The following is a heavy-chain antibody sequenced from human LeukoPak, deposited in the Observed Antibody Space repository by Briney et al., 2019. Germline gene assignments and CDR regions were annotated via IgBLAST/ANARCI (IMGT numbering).Heavy chain of an antibody. V-gene: IGHV3-64D*06. Sequence: PGGSLRLSCSASGFTFSSYAMHWVRQAPGKGLEYVSAISSNGGSTYYADSVKGRFTISRDNSKNTLYLQMSSLRAEDTAVYYCVKDYYGSGSYAPLPLDYWGQGTLVTVSS. D-gene: IGHD3-10*01. J-gene: IGHJ4*02. CDR2: ISSNGGST. CDR1: GFTFSSYA. CDR3: VKDYYGSGSYAPLPLDY.